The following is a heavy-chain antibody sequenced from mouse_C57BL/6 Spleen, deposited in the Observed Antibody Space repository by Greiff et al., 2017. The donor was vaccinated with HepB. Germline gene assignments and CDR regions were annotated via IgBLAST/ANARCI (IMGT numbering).Heavy chain of an antibody. CDR1: GYTFTDYY. V-gene: IGHV1-26*01. Sequence: VQLQQSGPELVKPGASVKISCKASGYTFTDYYMNWVKQSHGKSLEWIGDINPNNGGTSYNQKFKGKATLTVDKSSSTAYMELRSLTSEDSAVYYCARAYYSKRGYFDYWGQGTTLTVSS. CDR3: ARAYYSKRGYFDY. D-gene: IGHD2-5*01. J-gene: IGHJ2*01. CDR2: INPNNGGT.